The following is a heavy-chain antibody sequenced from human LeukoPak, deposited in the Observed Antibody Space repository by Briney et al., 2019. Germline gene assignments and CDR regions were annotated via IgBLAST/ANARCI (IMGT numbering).Heavy chain of an antibody. Sequence: PGGSLRLSCAASGFTFSSYDMHWVRQATGKGLEWVSAIGTAGDTYYPGSVKGRFTISRENAKNSLYLQMNSLRAGDTAVYYCARERSSSWQTRGYYYYGMDVWGQGTTVTVSS. CDR1: GFTFSSYD. CDR3: ARERSSSWQTRGYYYYGMDV. D-gene: IGHD6-13*01. J-gene: IGHJ6*02. V-gene: IGHV3-13*01. CDR2: IGTAGDT.